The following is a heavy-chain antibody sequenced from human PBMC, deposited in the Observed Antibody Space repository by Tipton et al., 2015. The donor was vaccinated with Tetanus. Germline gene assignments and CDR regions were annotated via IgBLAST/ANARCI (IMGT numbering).Heavy chain of an antibody. V-gene: IGHV1-69*06. Sequence: QLVQSGPEVKKPGSSVKVSCETSGGTFSTYITSWVRQAPGQGLEWMGSIIPIFGTITYAQKFQGRLTITADKSTSTAHMSLSGLRSEDTAVYYCARVKGGTREYYAIKYWGQGTLVTVSS. CDR2: IIPIFGTI. CDR3: ARVKGGTREYYAIKY. D-gene: IGHD3-3*01. CDR1: GGTFSTYI. J-gene: IGHJ4*02.